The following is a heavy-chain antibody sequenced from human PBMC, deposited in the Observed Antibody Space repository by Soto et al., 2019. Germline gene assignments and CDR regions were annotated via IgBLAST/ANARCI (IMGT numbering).Heavy chain of an antibody. V-gene: IGHV3-23*01. CDR2: ISGSGFTT. CDR1: GFSFSAYD. Sequence: RGSLRLSCAASGFSFSAYDMSWVRQAPGKGLEWVSSISGSGFTTYHADSVKGRLTTSRENYKTTLYLQMKTLRVEEPALYTCAKDRPQVISEPVHWGQETLVTFSS. D-gene: IGHD3-22*01. J-gene: IGHJ4*02. CDR3: AKDRPQVISEPVH.